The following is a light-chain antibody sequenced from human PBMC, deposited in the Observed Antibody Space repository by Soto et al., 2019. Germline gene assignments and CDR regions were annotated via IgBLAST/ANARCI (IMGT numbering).Light chain of an antibody. CDR2: KAS. J-gene: IGKJ1*01. CDR3: QQYDTYRS. V-gene: IGKV1-5*03. Sequence: DIQMTQSPSTLSASVGDRVTITCRASQSISSWLAWYQQKPGKAPKLLIYKASSLERGVPSRFSGSGSGTEFTLTISSLQPDDFATYYCQQYDTYRSFGQWTKVEIQ. CDR1: QSISSW.